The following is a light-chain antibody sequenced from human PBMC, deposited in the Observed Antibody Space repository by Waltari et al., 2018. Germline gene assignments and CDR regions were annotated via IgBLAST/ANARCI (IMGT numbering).Light chain of an antibody. J-gene: IGKJ3*01. CDR1: QNIDTW. V-gene: IGKV1-5*03. CDR3: QQYNSYSCG. CDR2: KAS. Sequence: DIHLTQSPSTLSASVGDRATITCRASQNIDTWLAWYPQKPGKAPKLLIYKASYLQSGVPSRFSGRGSGTEFTLTIDSLQPDDFATYHCQQYNSYSCGFGPGTTVDLK.